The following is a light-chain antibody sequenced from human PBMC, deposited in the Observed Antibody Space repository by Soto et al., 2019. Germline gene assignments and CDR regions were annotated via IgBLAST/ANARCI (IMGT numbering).Light chain of an antibody. CDR1: QSISSW. Sequence: DIQMTQSPSTLSASVGDRVTITCRASQSISSWLAWYQQKPGKAPKLLIYDASSLESGVPSRFSGSESGTEFTLTISSLQPDDFATYDCQQYNSYSPLTFGGGTKVEIK. CDR2: DAS. J-gene: IGKJ4*01. CDR3: QQYNSYSPLT. V-gene: IGKV1-5*01.